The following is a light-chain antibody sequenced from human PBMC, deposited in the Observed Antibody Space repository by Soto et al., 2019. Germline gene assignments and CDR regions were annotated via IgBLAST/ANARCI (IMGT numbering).Light chain of an antibody. CDR3: QQYGGSMT. CDR1: RSLSSNY. V-gene: IGKV3-20*01. CDR2: DIS. Sequence: EIVLTQSPGTLSLSPGDATTLSCRARRSLSSNYLAWYQQRPGQAPKLLIYDISSRATGIPDRFSGSGSGTDFTLTINRLDPEDFAVYYCQQYGGSMTFGQGTRLEIE. J-gene: IGKJ5*01.